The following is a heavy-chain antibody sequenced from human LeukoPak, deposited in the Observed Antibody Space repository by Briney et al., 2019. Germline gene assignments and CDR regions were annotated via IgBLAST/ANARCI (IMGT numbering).Heavy chain of an antibody. J-gene: IGHJ4*02. CDR3: AKDPRYYYDSRGYCDY. D-gene: IGHD3-22*01. CDR2: SSGGGGTI. CDR1: GCTLSSYA. Sequence: GGALRLSRAASGCTLSSYAMSGVRPAPGRGPEWVSPSSGGGGTIYYAAPVTGRSTTSRQNSKTTLYLKRTSLRAEDTAVYYCAKDPRYYYDSRGYCDYWGQGTLVTVSS. V-gene: IGHV3-23*01.